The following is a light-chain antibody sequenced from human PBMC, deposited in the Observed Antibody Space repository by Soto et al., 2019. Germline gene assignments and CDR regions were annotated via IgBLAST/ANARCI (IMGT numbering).Light chain of an antibody. CDR2: QTS. J-gene: IGKJ1*01. Sequence: MVLTHSPPTRSSLPFYGFTRAFMASQYINTRLAWYQHRPGQAPRLLIYQTSLRAAGIPARFSASGSGTDFTLTISDVQPEDFALYYCHQRQSWPRTFGQGTKVDIK. V-gene: IGKV3-11*01. CDR3: HQRQSWPRT. CDR1: QYINTR.